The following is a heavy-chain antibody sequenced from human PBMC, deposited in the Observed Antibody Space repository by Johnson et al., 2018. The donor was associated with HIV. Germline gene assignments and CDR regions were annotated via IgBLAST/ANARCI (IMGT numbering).Heavy chain of an antibody. J-gene: IGHJ3*02. CDR3: ARSPETGDRLWRAFDI. CDR2: ISYYGSSK. CDR1: AFTFSNYA. Sequence: QVQLVESGGGVVQPGRSLRLACAASAFTFSNYAMHWVRQAPGKGLEWVAVISYYGSSKYYAESLKGRISISRDNSMNTLYLQMNSLRAEDTAVYYCARSPETGDRLWRAFDIWGHGTMVTVSS. V-gene: IGHV3-30-3*01. D-gene: IGHD4-17*01.